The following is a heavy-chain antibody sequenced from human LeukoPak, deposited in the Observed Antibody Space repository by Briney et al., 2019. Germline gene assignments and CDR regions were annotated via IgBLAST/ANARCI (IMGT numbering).Heavy chain of an antibody. CDR1: GFTFSSYG. V-gene: IGHV3-33*01. J-gene: IGHJ4*02. Sequence: PGGSLRLSCAASGFTFSSYGMHWVRQAPGKGLEWVAVIWYDGSNKYYADSVKGRFTISRDNSKNTLYLRMNSLRAEDTAVYYCARDSIVGAIAPPDYWGQGTLVTVSS. CDR2: IWYDGSNK. CDR3: ARDSIVGAIAPPDY. D-gene: IGHD1-26*01.